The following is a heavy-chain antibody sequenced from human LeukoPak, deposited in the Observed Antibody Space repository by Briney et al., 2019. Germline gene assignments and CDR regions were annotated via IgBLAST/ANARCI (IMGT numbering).Heavy chain of an antibody. D-gene: IGHD6-19*01. CDR2: ISSSSSTI. J-gene: IGHJ4*02. CDR3: ARGLVLQWLPEYYFDY. CDR1: GFTFSSYS. Sequence: PGGSLRLSCAASGFTFSSYSMNWVRQAPGKGLEWVSYISSSSSTIYYADSVKGRFTISRDNAKNSLYLQMNSLRAEDAAVYYCARGLVLQWLPEYYFDYWGQGTLVTVSS. V-gene: IGHV3-48*01.